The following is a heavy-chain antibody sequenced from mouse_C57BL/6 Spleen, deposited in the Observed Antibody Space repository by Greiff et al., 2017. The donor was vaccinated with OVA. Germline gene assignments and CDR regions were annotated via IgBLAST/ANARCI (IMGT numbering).Heavy chain of an antibody. D-gene: IGHD3-2*02. CDR3: SLTAQATSWFAY. CDR1: GSAFSSSW. CDR2: IYPGDGDT. V-gene: IGHV1-82*01. Sequence: QVQLQQSGPELVKPGASVKISCKASGSAFSSSWMNWVKQRPGKGLEWIGRIYPGDGDTNYNGKFKGKATLTADKSSSTAYMQLSSLTSDDSAVYFCSLTAQATSWFAYWGQGTLVTVSA. J-gene: IGHJ3*01.